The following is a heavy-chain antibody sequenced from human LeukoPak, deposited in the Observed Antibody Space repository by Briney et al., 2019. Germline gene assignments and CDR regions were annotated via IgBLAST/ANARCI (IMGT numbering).Heavy chain of an antibody. D-gene: IGHD5-12*01. Sequence: PGGSLRLSCAASGFTFSSYAMHWVRQAPGKGLEWVAVISYDGSNKYYADSVKGRFTISRDNSKNTLYLQMNSLRAEDTAVYYCARVPRGSRSGYDWEVWDYWGQGTLVTVSS. V-gene: IGHV3-30-3*01. CDR1: GFTFSSYA. CDR2: ISYDGSNK. J-gene: IGHJ4*02. CDR3: ARVPRGSRSGYDWEVWDY.